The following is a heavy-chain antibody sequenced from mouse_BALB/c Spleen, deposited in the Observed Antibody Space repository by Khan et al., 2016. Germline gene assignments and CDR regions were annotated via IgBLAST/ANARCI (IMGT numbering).Heavy chain of an antibody. CDR3: ARSYYDSWFVY. CDR1: GFNIKDTY. D-gene: IGHD2-4*01. V-gene: IGHV14-3*02. Sequence: EVQLQESGAELVKPGASVKLSCTASGFNIKDTYMHWMIQRPEQGLEWIGRIDPANDNTKYDPKFQGKATITADTSSNTAYLQLSSLTSEDTAVYYGARSYYDSWFVYWGQGTLVTVSA. CDR2: IDPANDNT. J-gene: IGHJ3*01.